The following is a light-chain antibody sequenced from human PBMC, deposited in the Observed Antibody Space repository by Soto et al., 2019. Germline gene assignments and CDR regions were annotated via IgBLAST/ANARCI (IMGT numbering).Light chain of an antibody. Sequence: DIQMTQSPSTLSASVGDTVTITCRASQSISTWMAWYQQKPGKAPKLLIFDASTLQGGVPSRFSGSASGTEFTLTISSLQPDDFATYYCQHYDGYPYTFGQGTKVDI. V-gene: IGKV1-5*01. CDR2: DAS. CDR3: QHYDGYPYT. CDR1: QSISTW. J-gene: IGKJ2*01.